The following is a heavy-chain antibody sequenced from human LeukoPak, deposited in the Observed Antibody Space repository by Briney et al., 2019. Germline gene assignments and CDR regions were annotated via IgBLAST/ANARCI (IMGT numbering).Heavy chain of an antibody. V-gene: IGHV1-46*02. D-gene: IGHD3-10*01. J-gene: IGHJ4*02. CDR3: ARRGSGSYVLDY. CDR1: GYPFDNFG. CDR2: INPSDGVI. Sequence: ASVKVSCKASGYPFDNFGLTWVRQAPGQGLEWMGIINPSDGVIDYAQKFQDRVTMTRDTSTSTVYMELSSLRSEDTAVYYCARRGSGSYVLDYWGQGTLATVSS.